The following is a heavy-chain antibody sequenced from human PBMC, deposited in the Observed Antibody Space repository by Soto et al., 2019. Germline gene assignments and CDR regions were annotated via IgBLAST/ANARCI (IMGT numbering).Heavy chain of an antibody. CDR2: ISAYNGNT. D-gene: IGHD1-26*01. J-gene: IGHJ4*02. V-gene: IGHV1-18*01. Sequence: QVQLVQSGAEVKKPGASVKVSCKASGYTFTSYGISWVRQAPGQGLEWMGWISAYNGNTNYAQKLQGRVTMTTDTSPSTAYRDLRSKTADAAAVYYCARDSMLMGDTPLNSWGQGTLVTVSS. CDR3: ARDSMLMGDTPLNS. CDR1: GYTFTSYG.